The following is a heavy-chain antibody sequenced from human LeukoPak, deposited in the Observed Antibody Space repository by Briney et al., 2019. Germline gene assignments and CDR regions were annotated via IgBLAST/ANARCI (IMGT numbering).Heavy chain of an antibody. CDR1: GFTFSSYS. Sequence: GGPLRLSCAASGFTFSSYSMNWVRQAPGKGREWVSSISSSSSYIYYADSVKGRFTISRDNAKNSLYLQMNSLRAEDTAVYYCARDEVHYYYYMDVWGKGTTVTISS. V-gene: IGHV3-21*01. J-gene: IGHJ6*03. CDR2: ISSSSSYI. CDR3: ARDEVHYYYYMDV.